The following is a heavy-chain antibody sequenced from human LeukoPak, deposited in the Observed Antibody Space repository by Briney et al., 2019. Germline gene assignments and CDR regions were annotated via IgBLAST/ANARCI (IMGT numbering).Heavy chain of an antibody. CDR1: GFPFSSYA. CDR2: ISGSGGST. CDR3: AKDRSYYDSSGYYDY. V-gene: IGHV3-23*01. Sequence: PGGSLRLSCAASGFPFSSYAMSWVRQAPGKGLEWVSAISGSGGSTYYADSVKGRFTISRHNSKNTLYLQMNSLRAEDTAVYYCAKDRSYYDSSGYYDYWGQGTLVTVSS. D-gene: IGHD3-22*01. J-gene: IGHJ4*02.